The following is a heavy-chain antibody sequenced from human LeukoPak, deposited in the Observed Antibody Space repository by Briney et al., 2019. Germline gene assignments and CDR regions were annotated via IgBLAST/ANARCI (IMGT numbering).Heavy chain of an antibody. CDR3: ARDFGITWAQYYFDY. D-gene: IGHD3-10*01. CDR1: GFTVSSNS. V-gene: IGHV3-53*05. CDR2: IYSGGNT. J-gene: IGHJ4*02. Sequence: GGSLRLSCTVSGFTVSSNSWSWVRQAPGKGLEWVSFIYSGGNTHYSDSVTGRFTISRDNSKNTLYLQMDSLRTDDTAMYYCARDFGITWAQYYFDYWGQGTLVTVSS.